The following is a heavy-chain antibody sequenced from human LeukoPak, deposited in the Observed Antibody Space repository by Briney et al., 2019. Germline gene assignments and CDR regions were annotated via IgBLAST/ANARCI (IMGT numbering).Heavy chain of an antibody. D-gene: IGHD4-11*01. CDR2: ISSSSSYI. Sequence: GGSLRLSCAASGFTFSSYSMNWVRQAPGKGLEWVSSISSSSSYIYYADSVKGRFTISRDNAKNSLYLQMNSLRAEDTAVYYCARDSADTVTVDYWGQGTLVTVCS. CDR1: GFTFSSYS. V-gene: IGHV3-21*01. CDR3: ARDSADTVTVDY. J-gene: IGHJ4*02.